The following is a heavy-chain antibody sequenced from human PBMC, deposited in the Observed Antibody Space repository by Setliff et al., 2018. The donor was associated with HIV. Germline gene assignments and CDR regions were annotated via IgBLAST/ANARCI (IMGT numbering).Heavy chain of an antibody. Sequence: SETLSLTCTVSGGSISSYYWSWIRQPAGKGLEWIGRIYTSGSSNYNPSLKSRVTISVDTSKNHFSLKLSSVTAADTAVYYCASLSSGSDWYFDLWGRGTLVTVSS. CDR1: GGSISSYY. V-gene: IGHV4-4*07. D-gene: IGHD3-22*01. CDR3: ASLSSGSDWYFDL. CDR2: IYTSGSS. J-gene: IGHJ2*01.